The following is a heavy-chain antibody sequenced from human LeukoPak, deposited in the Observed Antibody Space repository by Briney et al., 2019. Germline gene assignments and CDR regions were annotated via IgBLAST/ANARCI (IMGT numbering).Heavy chain of an antibody. J-gene: IGHJ4*02. Sequence: GGSLKLSCAASGFTFSGSAIHWVRQASGKGLEWVGGIRSKANSYATAYAASVKGRFTISRDDSKNTAYLQMNSLKTEDTAVYYCSTEDKFCTTPKCGVYWGQGTLVTVSS. CDR3: STEDKFCTTPKCGVY. CDR1: GFTFSGSA. D-gene: IGHD2-15*01. CDR2: IRSKANSYAT. V-gene: IGHV3-73*01.